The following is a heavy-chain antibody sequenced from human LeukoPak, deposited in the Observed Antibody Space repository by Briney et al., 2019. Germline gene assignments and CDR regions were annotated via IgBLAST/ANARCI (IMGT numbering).Heavy chain of an antibody. CDR1: GFTFSTYG. CDR2: ISSSSSYI. V-gene: IGHV3-21*01. D-gene: IGHD5-18*01. CDR3: AREGGYSYGSELPIDY. J-gene: IGHJ4*02. Sequence: PGGSLRLSCAASGFTFSTYGMSWVRQAPGKGLEWVSSISSSSSYIYYADSVKGRFTISRDNAKNSLYLQMNSLRAEDTAVYYCAREGGYSYGSELPIDYWGQGTLVTVSS.